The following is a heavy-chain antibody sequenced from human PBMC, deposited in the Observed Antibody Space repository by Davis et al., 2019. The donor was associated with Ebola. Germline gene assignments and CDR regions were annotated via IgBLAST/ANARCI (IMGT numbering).Heavy chain of an antibody. CDR1: GGTFSSYA. CDR3: ARRGPGDYSRDDAMDV. Sequence: SVKISCKASGGTFSSYAISWVRQAPGQGLEWMGRIIPILGIANYAQKFQGRVTITADKSTSTAYMELSSLRSEDTAVYYCARRGPGDYSRDDAMDVWGQGTTVTVSS. V-gene: IGHV1-69*04. CDR2: IIPILGIA. D-gene: IGHD4-17*01. J-gene: IGHJ6*02.